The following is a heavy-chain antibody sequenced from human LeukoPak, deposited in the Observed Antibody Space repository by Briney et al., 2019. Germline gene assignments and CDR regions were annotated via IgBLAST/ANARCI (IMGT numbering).Heavy chain of an antibody. J-gene: IGHJ3*02. CDR1: GYTFTGYY. V-gene: IGHV1-2*02. D-gene: IGHD3-22*01. CDR2: INPNSGGT. CDR3: ARVDSSGYVDAFDI. Sequence: ASVKVSCKASGYTFTGYYMHWVRQAPGQGLEWMGWINPNSGGTNYAQKFQGRVTMTRDTSISTAYMELSRLRSDDTAVYYCARVDSSGYVDAFDIWGQGTMVTVSS.